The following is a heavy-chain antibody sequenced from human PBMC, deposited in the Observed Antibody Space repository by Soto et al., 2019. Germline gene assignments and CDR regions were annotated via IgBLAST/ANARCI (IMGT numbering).Heavy chain of an antibody. J-gene: IGHJ4*02. CDR1: GFTFSSYA. CDR3: ARDANWNYLTFDY. V-gene: IGHV3-30-3*01. CDR2: ISYDGSNK. Sequence: GGSLRLSCAASGFTFSSYAMHWVRQAPGKGLEWVAVISYDGSNKYYADSVKGRFTISRDNSKNTLYLQMNSLRAEDTAVYYCARDANWNYLTFDYWGQGTLVTVSS. D-gene: IGHD1-7*01.